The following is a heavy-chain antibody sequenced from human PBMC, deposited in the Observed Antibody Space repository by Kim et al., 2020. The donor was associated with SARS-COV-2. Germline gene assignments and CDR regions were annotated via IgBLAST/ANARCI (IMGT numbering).Heavy chain of an antibody. V-gene: IGHV4-31*03. CDR3: ARRQPLDY. J-gene: IGHJ4*02. D-gene: IGHD2-2*01. Sequence: SETLSLTCSVSGGSIRSGGKFWTWIRQHPAKGLEWIGYISYSGNSHYSPSLRSRVSISLQTSENQFSLELTSVTAADTAVYYFARRQPLDYWGQGILVNV. CDR1: GGSIRSGGKF. CDR2: ISYSGNS.